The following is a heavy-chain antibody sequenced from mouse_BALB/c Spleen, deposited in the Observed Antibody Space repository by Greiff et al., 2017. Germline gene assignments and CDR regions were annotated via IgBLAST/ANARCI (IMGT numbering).Heavy chain of an antibody. D-gene: IGHD1-2*01. CDR2: ISSGSSTI. Sequence: EVMLVESGGGLVKPGGSLKLSCAASGFTFSSFGMHWVRQAPEKGLEWVAYISSGSSTIYYADTVKGRFTISRDNPKNTLFLQMTSLRSEDTAMYYCARSSIHYYGYDYAMDYWGQGTSVTVSS. J-gene: IGHJ4*01. CDR3: ARSSIHYYGYDYAMDY. CDR1: GFTFSSFG. V-gene: IGHV5-17*02.